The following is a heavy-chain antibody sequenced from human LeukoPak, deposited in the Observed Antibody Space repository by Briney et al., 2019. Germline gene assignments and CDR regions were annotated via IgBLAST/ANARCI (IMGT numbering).Heavy chain of an antibody. CDR1: GYSFTNYW. J-gene: IGHJ5*02. V-gene: IGHV5-51*01. CDR3: ACRDLTSTWSFP. D-gene: IGHD6-13*01. CDR2: IYPGDSRI. Sequence: GESLKISCQGFGYSFTNYWIGWVRQMPGKGMEWMGVIYPGDSRIRYNPSFQGQVIISVDKSISTAYLQRVSLKASDSAIYYCACRDLTSTWSFPWGQGTLVTVSS.